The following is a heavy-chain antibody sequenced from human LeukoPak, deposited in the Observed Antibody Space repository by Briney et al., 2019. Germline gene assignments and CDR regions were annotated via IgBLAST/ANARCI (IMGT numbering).Heavy chain of an antibody. CDR2: INHSGST. CDR3: AFSSSGWDYFDY. CDR1: GGSISSSSYY. V-gene: IGHV4-39*07. J-gene: IGHJ4*02. D-gene: IGHD6-19*01. Sequence: PSETLSLTCTVSGGSISSSSYYWGWIRQPPGKGLEWIGEINHSGSTNYNPSLKSRVTISVDTSKNQFSLKLSSVTAADTAVYYCAFSSSGWDYFDYGGQGTLVTVSS.